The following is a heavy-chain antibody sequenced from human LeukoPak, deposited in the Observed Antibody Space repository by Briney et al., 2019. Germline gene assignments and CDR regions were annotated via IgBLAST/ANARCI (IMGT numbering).Heavy chain of an antibody. CDR1: GFTFSSYA. CDR2: ISVSGGST. J-gene: IGHJ4*02. D-gene: IGHD3-3*01. Sequence: GGSLRLSCAASGFTFSSYAMTWVRQAPGKGLEWVSGISVSGGSTYYADSVKGRFTISRDNSKNTLYLQMNSLRAEDTAVYYCAKGYSDLWSGVNYWGQGTLVTVSS. CDR3: AKGYSDLWSGVNY. V-gene: IGHV3-23*01.